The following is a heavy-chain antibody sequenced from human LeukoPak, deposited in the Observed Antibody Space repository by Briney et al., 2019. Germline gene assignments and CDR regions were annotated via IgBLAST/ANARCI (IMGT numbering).Heavy chain of an antibody. CDR3: AKASGSGSGSDYFGY. CDR1: GFTFSNYA. CDR2: ISGGGGGT. J-gene: IGHJ4*02. V-gene: IGHV3-23*01. Sequence: PGRSLRLSCAASGFTFSNYAMSWVRQTPGKGLEWDSVISGGGGGTYYADSVNGRFTISRDNSKSTLYLQMNSLRAEDTAVYYCAKASGSGSGSDYFGYWGQGTLVTVSS. D-gene: IGHD3-10*01.